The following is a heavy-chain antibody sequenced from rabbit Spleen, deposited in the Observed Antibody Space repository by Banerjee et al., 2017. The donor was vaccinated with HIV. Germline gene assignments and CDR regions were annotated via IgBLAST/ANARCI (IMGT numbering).Heavy chain of an antibody. Sequence: QSLEESGGDLVKPGASLTLTCTASGFSFSSSYWMSWVRQAPGKGLEWIGCIYTGSSGFTYFASWAKGRFTISKTSSTTVTLQLNSLTAADTATYFCARDTSSSFSSYGMDLWGPGTLVTVS. CDR3: ARDTSSSFSSYGMDL. J-gene: IGHJ6*01. CDR2: IYTGSSGFT. CDR1: GFSFSSSYW. V-gene: IGHV1S40*01. D-gene: IGHD1-1*01.